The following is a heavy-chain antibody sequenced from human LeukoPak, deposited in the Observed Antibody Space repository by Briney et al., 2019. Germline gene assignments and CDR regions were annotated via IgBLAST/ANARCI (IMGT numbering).Heavy chain of an antibody. J-gene: IGHJ4*02. CDR1: GFTFSSYA. Sequence: GGSLRLSCAASGFTFSSYAMNWVRQAPGKGLEWVSGISGSGGSTYYADSLKGRFTISRDNSRNTLYLQMNSLRAEDTAIYYCAKARGTTGWLPYFDYWGQGALVTVSS. D-gene: IGHD6-19*01. CDR2: ISGSGGST. CDR3: AKARGTTGWLPYFDY. V-gene: IGHV3-23*01.